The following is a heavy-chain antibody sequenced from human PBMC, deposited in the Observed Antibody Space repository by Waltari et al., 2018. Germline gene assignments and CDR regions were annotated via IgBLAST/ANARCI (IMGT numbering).Heavy chain of an antibody. CDR2: IIPIFGTA. J-gene: IGHJ3*02. CDR3: ARDTIAVAGTMGYAFDI. D-gene: IGHD6-19*01. CDR1: GGTFSSYA. Sequence: QVQLVQSGAEVKKPGSSVKVSCKASGGTFSSYAISWVRQAPGQGLEWMGGIIPIFGTANYAQKFQGRVTITTDESTSTAYMELSSLRSEDTAVYYCARDTIAVAGTMGYAFDICGQGTMVTVSS. V-gene: IGHV1-69*05.